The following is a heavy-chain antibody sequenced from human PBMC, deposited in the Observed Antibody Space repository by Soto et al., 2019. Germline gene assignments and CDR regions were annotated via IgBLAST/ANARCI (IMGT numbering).Heavy chain of an antibody. CDR1: VGTFSSYA. J-gene: IGHJ4*02. CDR3: ARADYYDSSGYKYYFDY. V-gene: IGHV1-69*12. Sequence: QVQLVQYGAEVQKPGSSVKVSCKASVGTFSSYAISWVRQAPGQGLEWMGGIIPIFGTANYAQKFQGRVTITADESPSTAYMELSSLRSEDTAVYYCARADYYDSSGYKYYFDYWGQGTLVTVSS. D-gene: IGHD3-22*01. CDR2: IIPIFGTA.